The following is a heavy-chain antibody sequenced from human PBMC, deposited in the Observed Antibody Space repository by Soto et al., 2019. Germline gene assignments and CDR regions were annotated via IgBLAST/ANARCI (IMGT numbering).Heavy chain of an antibody. CDR1: GGSISSSSYY. D-gene: IGHD6-19*01. V-gene: IGHV4-39*01. CDR3: ARLQIAVDAFDI. CDR2: IYYSGST. Sequence: PSETLSLTCIVSGGSISSSSYYWGWIRQPPGKGLEWIGSIYYSGSTYYNPSLKSRVTISVDTSKNQFSLKLSSVTAADTAVYYCARLQIAVDAFDIWGQGTMVTVSS. J-gene: IGHJ3*02.